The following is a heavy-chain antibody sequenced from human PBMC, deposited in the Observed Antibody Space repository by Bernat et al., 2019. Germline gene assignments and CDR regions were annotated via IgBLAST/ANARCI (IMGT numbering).Heavy chain of an antibody. Sequence: EVQLVESGGGLVQPGGSLRLSCAASGFTFSSYDMHWVRQATGKGLEWVSAIGTAGDTYYPGSVKGRFTISRENAKNSLYLQMNSLRAGDTAVYYYARGAYDSSSSGYFDYWGQGTLVTVSS. D-gene: IGHD3-22*01. CDR1: GFTFSSYD. CDR2: IGTAGDT. CDR3: ARGAYDSSSSGYFDY. V-gene: IGHV3-13*04. J-gene: IGHJ4*02.